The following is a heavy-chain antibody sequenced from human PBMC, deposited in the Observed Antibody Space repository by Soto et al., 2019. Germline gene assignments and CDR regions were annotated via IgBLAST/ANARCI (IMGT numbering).Heavy chain of an antibody. CDR1: GGSFSGYY. CDR3: ARAGILLWFGAPVGRGIPPRGLFDP. V-gene: IGHV4-34*01. CDR2: INHSGST. J-gene: IGHJ5*02. D-gene: IGHD3-10*01. Sequence: PSETLSLTCAVYGGSFSGYYWSWIRQPPGKGLEWIGEINHSGSTNYNPSLKSRVTISVDTSKNQFSLKLSSVTAADTAVYYCARAGILLWFGAPVGRGIPPRGLFDPWAQGTLVTVSS.